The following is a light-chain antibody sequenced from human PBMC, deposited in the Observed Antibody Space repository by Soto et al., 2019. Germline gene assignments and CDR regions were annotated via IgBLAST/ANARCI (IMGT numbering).Light chain of an antibody. J-gene: IGKJ4*01. CDR2: DAS. CDR1: QSVSSY. Sequence: EIVLTQSPATLSLSPGERATLSCRTSQSVSSYLAWYQQKPGQPPRLLIYDASNRATGIPARFSGSGSGTDFTLTISSREPEDFAFYYCQQRSNWPLTFGGGTKVEIK. CDR3: QQRSNWPLT. V-gene: IGKV3-11*01.